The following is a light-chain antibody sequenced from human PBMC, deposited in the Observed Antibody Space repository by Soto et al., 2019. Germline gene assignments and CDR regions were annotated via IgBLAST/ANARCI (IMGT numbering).Light chain of an antibody. J-gene: IGLJ3*02. CDR2: EVS. CDR1: SSDVGGYNY. V-gene: IGLV2-8*01. Sequence: QSVLTQPASVSGSPGQSITISCTGTSSDVGGYNYVSWYQQNPGKAPKLMIYEVSKLPSGVPDRFSGSKSGNTASLTVSGLQAEDEADYYCNSYAGSNNWVFGGGTKLTVL. CDR3: NSYAGSNNWV.